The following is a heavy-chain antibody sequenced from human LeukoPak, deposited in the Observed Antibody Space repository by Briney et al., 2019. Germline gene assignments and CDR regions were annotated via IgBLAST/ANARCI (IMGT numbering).Heavy chain of an antibody. V-gene: IGHV3-66*01. Sequence: PGGSLRLSCAASGFTVSSNYMSWVRQAPGKGLEWVSVIYSGGSTYYADSVKGRFTISRDNSKNTLYLQMNSLRAEDTAVYYCASARHGYSYGFYGMDVWGQGTTVTVSS. CDR2: IYSGGST. J-gene: IGHJ6*02. CDR1: GFTVSSNY. D-gene: IGHD5-18*01. CDR3: ASARHGYSYGFYGMDV.